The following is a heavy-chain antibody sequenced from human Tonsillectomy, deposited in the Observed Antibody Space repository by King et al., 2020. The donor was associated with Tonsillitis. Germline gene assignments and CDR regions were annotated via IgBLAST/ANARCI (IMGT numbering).Heavy chain of an antibody. V-gene: IGHV3-30*04. J-gene: IGHJ4*02. D-gene: IGHD1-1*01. CDR2: ISYDGSNI. CDR1: GFTFSTYA. CDR3: ARDRLNWDLDY. Sequence: VQLVESGGGVVQPGRSLRLSCAASGFTFSTYAMHWVRQAPGKGLEWVAVISYDGSNIYYADSVKGRFTISRDNSKNMLYLQMNSLRAEDTAVYYCARDRLNWDLDYWGQGTLVTVSS.